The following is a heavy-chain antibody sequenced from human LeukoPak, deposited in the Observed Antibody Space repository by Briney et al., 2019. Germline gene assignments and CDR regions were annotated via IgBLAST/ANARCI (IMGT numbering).Heavy chain of an antibody. Sequence: GGSLRLSCVASDFTFSSYTMVWVRQAPGKALEWVSVIGTRGDGIHYADSVKGRFTISRDDSKNTLYLQMNSLRAEDTAVYYCARDPNWGSGYWGQGTLVTVSS. D-gene: IGHD7-27*01. CDR1: DFTFSSYT. V-gene: IGHV3-23*01. CDR2: IGTRGDGI. CDR3: ARDPNWGSGY. J-gene: IGHJ4*02.